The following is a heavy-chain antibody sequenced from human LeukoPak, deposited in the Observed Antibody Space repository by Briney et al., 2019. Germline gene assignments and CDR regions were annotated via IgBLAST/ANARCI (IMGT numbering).Heavy chain of an antibody. CDR2: ISSSGSTI. D-gene: IGHD5-12*01. J-gene: IGHJ4*02. Sequence: GGSLRLSCAASGFTFSDYYMSWIRQAPGKGLEWVSYISSSGSTIYYADSVKGRFTISRDNAKNSLYLQMNSLRAEDTAVYYCAREDTPDIVATTPDYWGQGTLVTVSS. CDR1: GFTFSDYY. CDR3: AREDTPDIVATTPDY. V-gene: IGHV3-11*01.